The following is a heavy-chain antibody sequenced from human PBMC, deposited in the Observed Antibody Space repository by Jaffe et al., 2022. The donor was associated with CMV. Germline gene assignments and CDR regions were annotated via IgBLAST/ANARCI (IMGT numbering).Heavy chain of an antibody. CDR2: INHSGST. V-gene: IGHV4-34*01. J-gene: IGHJ6*03. CDR3: ARGLPYSGSYEGGAWGGAYYYYYMDV. D-gene: IGHD1-26*01. CDR1: GGSFSGYY. Sequence: QVQLQQWGAGLLKPSETLSLTCAVYGGSFSGYYWSWIRQPPGKGLEWIGEINHSGSTNYNPSLKSRVTISVDTSKNQFSLKLSSVTAADTAVYYCARGLPYSGSYEGGAWGGAYYYYYMDVWGKGTTVTVSS.